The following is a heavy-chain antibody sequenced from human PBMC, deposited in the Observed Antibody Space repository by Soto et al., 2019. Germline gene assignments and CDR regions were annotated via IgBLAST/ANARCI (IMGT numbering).Heavy chain of an antibody. V-gene: IGHV1-3*01. CDR1: GYSFSNYA. Sequence: ASVKVSCKASGYSFSNYAIHWVRQAPRQRLEWMGWINAGNGNTKYSQKFQDRVTFTRDTSATTAYMELSTLTSEDTTVYFCARSSTYGSGSYYADFWGQGTLVTVSS. CDR3: ARSSTYGSGSYYADF. J-gene: IGHJ4*02. CDR2: INAGNGNT. D-gene: IGHD3-10*01.